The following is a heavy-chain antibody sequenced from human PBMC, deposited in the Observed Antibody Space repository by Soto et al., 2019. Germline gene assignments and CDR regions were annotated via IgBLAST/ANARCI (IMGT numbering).Heavy chain of an antibody. CDR3: ARGSHIVVVVAAAPNY. CDR1: GFTFSSYS. D-gene: IGHD2-15*01. Sequence: EVQLVESGGGLVKPGGSLRLSCAASGFTFSSYSMNWVRQAPGKGLEWVSSISSSSSYIYYADSVKGRFTISRDNAKNSLYLPMNSLRAEDTAVYYCARGSHIVVVVAAAPNYWGQGTLVTVSS. V-gene: IGHV3-21*01. CDR2: ISSSSSYI. J-gene: IGHJ4*02.